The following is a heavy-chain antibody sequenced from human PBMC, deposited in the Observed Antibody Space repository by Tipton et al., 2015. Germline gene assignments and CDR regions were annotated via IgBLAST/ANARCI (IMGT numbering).Heavy chain of an antibody. V-gene: IGHV3-48*01. CDR1: DFTFSPYS. D-gene: IGHD3-22*01. Sequence: GSLRLSCAASDFTFSPYSMDWVRQAPGKGLEWISYISGSGSTIHYADSVRGRFTISRDNAKNTLYLQMNSLRAEDTAVYYCAKNHYDSSGYYYRVYFDYWGPGNPGHRLL. CDR2: ISGSGSTI. CDR3: AKNHYDSSGYYYRVYFDY. J-gene: IGHJ4*02.